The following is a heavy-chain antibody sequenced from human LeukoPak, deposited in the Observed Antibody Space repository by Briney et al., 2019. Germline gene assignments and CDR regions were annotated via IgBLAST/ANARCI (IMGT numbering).Heavy chain of an antibody. Sequence: SETLSLTCTVSGGSFSSSNYYWGWIRQPPGMELEGMGNIYHSGSTYYNPSLKSRVTISVDTSKNQFSLKLSSVTAADTAVYYCARLHSSSWYLEYNWFDPWGQGTLVTVSS. D-gene: IGHD6-13*01. CDR2: IYHSGST. CDR1: GGSFSSSNYY. CDR3: ARLHSSSWYLEYNWFDP. V-gene: IGHV4-39*07. J-gene: IGHJ5*02.